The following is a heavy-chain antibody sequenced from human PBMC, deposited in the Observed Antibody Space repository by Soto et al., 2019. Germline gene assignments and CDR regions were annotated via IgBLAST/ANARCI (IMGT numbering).Heavy chain of an antibody. CDR3: ARDPTRWTYAFDI. CDR1: GFTFSDYY. Sequence: GGSLRLSCAASGFTFSDYYMSWIRQAPGKGLEWVSYISSSGSTIYHADSVKGRFTISRDNAKNSLYLQMNSLRAEDTAVYYCARDPTRWTYAFDIWGQGTMVTVSS. D-gene: IGHD4-17*01. J-gene: IGHJ3*02. V-gene: IGHV3-11*01. CDR2: ISSSGSTI.